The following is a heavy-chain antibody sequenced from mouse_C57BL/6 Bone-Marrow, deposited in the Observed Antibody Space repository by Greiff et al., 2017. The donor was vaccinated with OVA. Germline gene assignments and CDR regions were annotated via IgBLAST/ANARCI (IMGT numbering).Heavy chain of an antibody. V-gene: IGHV1-69*01. Sequence: VQLQQPGAELVMPGASVKLSCKASGYTFTSYWMHWVKQRPGQGLEWIGEIYPSDGYTNYNQKFKGKSTLTVDKSSSTAYMQLSSLSCVDSAVYYCAREGGYDYDLAYGGQGTLVTVSA. CDR3: AREGGYDYDLAY. CDR1: GYTFTSYW. J-gene: IGHJ3*01. CDR2: IYPSDGYT. D-gene: IGHD2-4*01.